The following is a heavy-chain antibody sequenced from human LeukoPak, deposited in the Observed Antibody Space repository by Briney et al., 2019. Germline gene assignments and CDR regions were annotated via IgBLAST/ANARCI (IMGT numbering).Heavy chain of an antibody. Sequence: PGGSLRLSCAASGFTFSSYAMSWVRQAPGKGLEWVSAISGSGGSTYYADSVKGRFTISRDNSKNTLYLQMNRLRAEDTAVSYCAKAEGATPFVAFEGWGQRTMVTVSS. CDR1: GFTFSSYA. CDR3: AKAEGATPFVAFEG. V-gene: IGHV3-23*01. J-gene: IGHJ3*01. D-gene: IGHD1-26*01. CDR2: ISGSGGST.